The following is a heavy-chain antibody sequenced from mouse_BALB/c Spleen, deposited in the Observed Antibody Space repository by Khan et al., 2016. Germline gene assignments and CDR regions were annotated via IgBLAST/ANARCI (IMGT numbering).Heavy chain of an antibody. D-gene: IGHD1-2*01. CDR3: VGYPFAY. CDR2: IRSISNNYAT. V-gene: IGHV10S3*01. J-gene: IGHJ3*01. Sequence: EAQLVESGGGLVQPKGSLKLSCAASGFTFNTNAMNWVRQAPGKGLEWVARIRSISNNYATYYADSVKDRFTISRDDSQSILYLQMNNLETEDTAMYYCVGYPFAYWGQGTLVTVSA. CDR1: GFTFNTNA.